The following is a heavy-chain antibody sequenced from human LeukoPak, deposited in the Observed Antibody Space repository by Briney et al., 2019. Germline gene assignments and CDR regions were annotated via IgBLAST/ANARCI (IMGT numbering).Heavy chain of an antibody. Sequence: EGSLRLSCAASGFTFSSYAMSWVRQAPGKGLEWVSVISGSGGSTYYADSVKGRFTISRDNSKNTLYLQMNSLRAEDTAVYYCAKVGLERHQFDYWGQGTLVTVSS. CDR1: GFTFSSYA. CDR3: AKVGLERHQFDY. CDR2: ISGSGGST. D-gene: IGHD1-1*01. V-gene: IGHV3-23*01. J-gene: IGHJ4*02.